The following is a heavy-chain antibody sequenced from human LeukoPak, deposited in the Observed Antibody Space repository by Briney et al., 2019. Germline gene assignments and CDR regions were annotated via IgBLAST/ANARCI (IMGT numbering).Heavy chain of an antibody. J-gene: IGHJ4*02. Sequence: GESLRLSCATSGFTCDRFGMHWVRQAPGKGLEGVAVIWYDGSNKDYADSVKGRFTISRDNSKNTLYLQMSGLRAEDTGVYYCATSAHIEVGTAPPPDYWGQGTLVTVSS. D-gene: IGHD2-21*02. CDR1: GFTCDRFG. V-gene: IGHV3-33*01. CDR2: IWYDGSNK. CDR3: ATSAHIEVGTAPPPDY.